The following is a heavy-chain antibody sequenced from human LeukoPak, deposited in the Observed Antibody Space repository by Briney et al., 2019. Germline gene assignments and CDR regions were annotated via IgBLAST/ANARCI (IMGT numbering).Heavy chain of an antibody. D-gene: IGHD3-10*01. J-gene: IGHJ4*02. Sequence: SVKVSCKASGGTFSSYAISWVRQAPRQGLEWMGRIIPILGIANYAQKFQGRVTITADKSTSTAYMELSSLRSEDTAVYYCARMSHGSGSYLDYWGQGTLVTVSS. CDR2: IIPILGIA. CDR3: ARMSHGSGSYLDY. V-gene: IGHV1-69*04. CDR1: GGTFSSYA.